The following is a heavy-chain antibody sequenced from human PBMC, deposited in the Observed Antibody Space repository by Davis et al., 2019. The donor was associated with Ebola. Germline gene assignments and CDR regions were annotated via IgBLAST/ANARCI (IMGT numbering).Heavy chain of an antibody. V-gene: IGHV3-30-3*01. CDR2: ISYDGSNK. CDR3: ARVPLMAAAAHFDY. CDR1: GFTSSSYA. J-gene: IGHJ4*02. D-gene: IGHD6-13*01. Sequence: VVSLRLSCPASGFTSSSYAMHWVRQAPGKGLAWVAVISYDGSNKYYADSVKGRFTIPRDNSKNTLYLQMNSLRAEDTAVYYCARVPLMAAAAHFDYWGQGTLVTVSS.